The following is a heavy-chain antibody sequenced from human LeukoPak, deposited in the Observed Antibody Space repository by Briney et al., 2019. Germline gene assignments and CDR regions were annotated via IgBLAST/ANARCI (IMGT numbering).Heavy chain of an antibody. D-gene: IGHD3-10*01. V-gene: IGHV3-53*01. J-gene: IGHJ6*02. Sequence: GGSLRLSCAVSGFTVSSNYMSWVRQAPGKGLEWVSVIYSGGDTYYADSVKGRFIISRDNSKNTLYLQMNSLRAEDTAVYYCVPRSRGMDVWGQGTTVIVSS. CDR3: VPRSRGMDV. CDR1: GFTVSSNY. CDR2: IYSGGDT.